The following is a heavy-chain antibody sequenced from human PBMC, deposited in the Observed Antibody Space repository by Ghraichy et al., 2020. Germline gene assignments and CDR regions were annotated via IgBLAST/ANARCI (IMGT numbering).Heavy chain of an antibody. CDR3: AGPSSMR. J-gene: IGHJ4*02. V-gene: IGHV4-31*02. D-gene: IGHD6-19*01. CDR1: GDSFTSGGSH. CDR2: IYYTRAT. Sequence: SETLSLTCTVSGDSFTSGGSHWNWIRQEPGKGLEWIVNIYYTRATYYKISLQVRATISLYTSKNQFSLGLTSVTAAATAGYYCAGPSSMRWGQGILVTVS.